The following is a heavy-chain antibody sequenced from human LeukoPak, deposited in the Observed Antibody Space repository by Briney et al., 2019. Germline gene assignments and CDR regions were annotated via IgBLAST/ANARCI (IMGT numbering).Heavy chain of an antibody. CDR2: MNPNSGNT. D-gene: IGHD3-22*01. CDR3: ARHPHYNSSGYYYVLGDY. CDR1: GYTFTSYD. J-gene: IGHJ4*02. Sequence: ASVKVSCKASGYTFTSYDINWVRQATGQGLEWMGWMNPNSGNTGYAQKFQGRVTMTRDTSTSTVYMELSSLRSEDTAVYYCARHPHYNSSGYYYVLGDYWGQGTLVTVSS. V-gene: IGHV1-8*01.